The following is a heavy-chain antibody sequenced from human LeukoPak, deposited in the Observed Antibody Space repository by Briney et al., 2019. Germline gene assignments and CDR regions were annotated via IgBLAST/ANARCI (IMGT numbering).Heavy chain of an antibody. D-gene: IGHD6-25*01. Sequence: GRSLRLSCAASGFTFSSYAMHWVRQAPGKGLEWVAVISYDGSNKYYAGSVKGRFTISRDNPKNTLYLQMNSLRAEDTAVYYCARAKSVAAADYWGQGTLVTVSS. CDR3: ARAKSVAAADY. CDR1: GFTFSSYA. CDR2: ISYDGSNK. J-gene: IGHJ4*02. V-gene: IGHV3-30-3*01.